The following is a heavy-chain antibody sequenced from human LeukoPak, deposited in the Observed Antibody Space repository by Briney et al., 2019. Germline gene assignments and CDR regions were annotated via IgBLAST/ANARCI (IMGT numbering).Heavy chain of an antibody. Sequence: SETLSLTCGVYGGSFSGYYWSWIRQPPGKGLEWIGEINHSRNTNYNPSLKSRVTISVDTSKNQFSLKLSSVTAADTAVYYCARQKVVPAVGVWLPRRNYFDYWGQGTLVTVSS. J-gene: IGHJ4*02. CDR2: INHSRNT. D-gene: IGHD2-2*01. V-gene: IGHV4-34*01. CDR1: GGSFSGYY. CDR3: ARQKVVPAVGVWLPRRNYFDY.